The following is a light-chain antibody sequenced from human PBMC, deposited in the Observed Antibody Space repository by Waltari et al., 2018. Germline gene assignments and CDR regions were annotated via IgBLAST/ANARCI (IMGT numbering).Light chain of an antibody. Sequence: CRARQNISSYLNWYQQKPGKAPKFLIFAASSLQSGVPSRFSGSGSGTDFTLTISSVQPEDFATYFCQQSYSSPYTFGQGTKVEIK. CDR1: QNISSY. V-gene: IGKV1-39*01. CDR3: QQSYSSPYT. J-gene: IGKJ2*01. CDR2: AAS.